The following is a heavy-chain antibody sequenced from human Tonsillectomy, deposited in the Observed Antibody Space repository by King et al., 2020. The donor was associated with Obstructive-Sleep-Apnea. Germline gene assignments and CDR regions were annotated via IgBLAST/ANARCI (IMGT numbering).Heavy chain of an antibody. D-gene: IGHD4-17*01. Sequence: QLVQSGGDSNQPGGSLRLSCAASGFSFSDHYMDWVRQAPGKGLEWVGRIRNKVNSYTTEYAASVKGRFTISRDDSKNSLYLQMNSLKTEDTAVYYCARVRLAYGDFADFWGQGTLVTVSS. J-gene: IGHJ4*02. CDR2: IRNKVNSYTT. CDR3: ARVRLAYGDFADF. V-gene: IGHV3-72*01. CDR1: GFSFSDHY.